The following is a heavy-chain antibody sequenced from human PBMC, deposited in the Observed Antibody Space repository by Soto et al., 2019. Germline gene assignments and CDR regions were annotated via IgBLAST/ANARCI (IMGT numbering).Heavy chain of an antibody. D-gene: IGHD4-17*01. V-gene: IGHV1-8*01. CDR2: MNPNSGNT. CDR3: ARALIYGDYGAGDAFDI. J-gene: IGHJ3*02. CDR1: GYTFTSYD. Sequence: ASVKFSCKASGYTFTSYDINWVRQATGQGLEWMGWMNPNSGNTGYAQKFQGRVTMTRNTSISTAYMELSSLRSEDTAVYYCARALIYGDYGAGDAFDIWGQGTMVTVSS.